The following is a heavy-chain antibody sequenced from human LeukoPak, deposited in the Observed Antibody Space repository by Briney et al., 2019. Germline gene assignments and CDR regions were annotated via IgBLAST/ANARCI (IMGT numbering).Heavy chain of an antibody. D-gene: IGHD3-3*01. CDR2: ISAYNGNT. CDR1: GYTFTSYG. J-gene: IGHJ5*02. V-gene: IGHV1-18*01. Sequence: ASVKVSCKASGYTFTSYGISWVRPAPGQGLEWMGWISAYNGNTNYAQKLQGRVTMTTDTSTSTAYMELRSLSSDDTAVYYCARDQDYDFWSGYGWFDPWGQGTLVTVSS. CDR3: ARDQDYDFWSGYGWFDP.